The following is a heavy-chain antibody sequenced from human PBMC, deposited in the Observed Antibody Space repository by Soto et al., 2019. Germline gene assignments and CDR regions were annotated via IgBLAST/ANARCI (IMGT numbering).Heavy chain of an antibody. J-gene: IGHJ3*02. CDR3: ARASITPFRDPYFDI. Sequence: SETLSLTCNVSGGSITSFYWNWIRLAPGKGLQWIGYIYYSGTTNYNASLKSRVTISVDTSKSQCSLKLSSMTAADTAIYYCARASITPFRDPYFDIWGQGTMVTVSS. D-gene: IGHD3-3*01. V-gene: IGHV4-59*01. CDR1: GGSITSFY. CDR2: IYYSGTT.